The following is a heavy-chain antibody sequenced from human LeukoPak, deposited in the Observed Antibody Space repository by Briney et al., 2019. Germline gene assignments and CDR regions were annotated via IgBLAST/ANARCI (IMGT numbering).Heavy chain of an antibody. D-gene: IGHD3-22*01. Sequence: PSETLSLTCAVYGGSFSGYYWSWIRQPPGKGLEWIGEINHSGSTNYNPSLKSRVTISVDTSKNQSSLKLSSVTAADTAVYYCARGWGSGYYRHFDYWGQGTLVTVSS. CDR1: GGSFSGYY. J-gene: IGHJ4*02. CDR3: ARGWGSGYYRHFDY. V-gene: IGHV4-34*01. CDR2: INHSGST.